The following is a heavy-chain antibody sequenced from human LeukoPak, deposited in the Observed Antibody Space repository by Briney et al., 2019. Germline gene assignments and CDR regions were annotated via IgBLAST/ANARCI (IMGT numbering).Heavy chain of an antibody. Sequence: SQTLSLTCTVSGVSISSYYWRWIPQPPGKGLEWMGYIYYSGSTNYNPSLKSRVTISVDTSKNQFSLKLSSVTAADTAVYYCARVPTMDGPPRNWFDPWGQGTLVTVSS. CDR1: GVSISSYY. CDR3: ARVPTMDGPPRNWFDP. V-gene: IGHV4-59*01. J-gene: IGHJ5*02. CDR2: IYYSGST. D-gene: IGHD2-2*03.